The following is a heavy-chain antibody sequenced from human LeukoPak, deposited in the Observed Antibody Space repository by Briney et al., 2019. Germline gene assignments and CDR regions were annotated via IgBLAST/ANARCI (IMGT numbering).Heavy chain of an antibody. V-gene: IGHV3-33*01. CDR2: IWYDGSNK. D-gene: IGHD4-23*01. CDR1: GFNYRSYG. CDR3: ARDGGSLDY. J-gene: IGHJ4*02. Sequence: PGTSLRLSCAASGFNYRSYGMHWVRQAPGKGLEWVAIIWYDGSNKYYADSVKGRFTISRDNSKNTLYLQMSSLRDEDTAIYYCARDGGSLDYWGQGTPVTVSS.